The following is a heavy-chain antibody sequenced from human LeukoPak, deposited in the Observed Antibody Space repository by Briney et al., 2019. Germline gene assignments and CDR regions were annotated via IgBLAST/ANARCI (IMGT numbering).Heavy chain of an antibody. V-gene: IGHV1-2*02. J-gene: IGHJ4*02. CDR3: ARGLWVRGIVDNLYYFDY. CDR2: INSNNGDT. CDR1: GYIFTGYY. D-gene: IGHD3-10*01. Sequence: ASVKVSCKASGYIFTGYYLHWVRQAPGQGLEWVGGINSNNGDTHYAQNFQGRVTMTRDTSISTAYMELSRLGSDDTAVYYCARGLWVRGIVDNLYYFDYWGQGTLVTVSS.